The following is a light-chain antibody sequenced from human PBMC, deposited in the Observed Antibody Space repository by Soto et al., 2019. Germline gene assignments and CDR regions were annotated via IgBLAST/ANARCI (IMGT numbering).Light chain of an antibody. J-gene: IGKJ1*01. CDR2: GAS. CDR3: QHYINGPPWT. V-gene: IGKV3-15*01. Sequence: EIVMTQSPATLSVSPGERATLSCRASESINRDLAWYQQKPGQAPRLLVHGASTRATGIPGRFSGSGSGTEFTLTISSLQSEDFAVYYCQHYINGPPWTFGQGTKVEIK. CDR1: ESINRD.